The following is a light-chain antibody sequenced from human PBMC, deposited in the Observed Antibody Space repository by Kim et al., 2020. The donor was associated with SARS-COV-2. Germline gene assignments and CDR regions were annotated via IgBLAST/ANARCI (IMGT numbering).Light chain of an antibody. J-gene: IGLJ2*01. CDR3: QVWDNNRDRPVD. V-gene: IGLV3-21*01. CDR1: NIETRS. CDR2: YDI. Sequence: PSETATITCGGDNIETRSVHWYQQKPGQAPVLVIYYDIDRPSGIPERFSGSISGNTATLTISRVEAGDAADYYCQVWDNNRDRPVDFGGGTQLTVL.